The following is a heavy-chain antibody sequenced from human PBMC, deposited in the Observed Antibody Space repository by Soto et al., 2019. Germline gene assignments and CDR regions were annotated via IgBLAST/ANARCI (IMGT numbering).Heavy chain of an antibody. D-gene: IGHD3-22*01. Sequence: GASVKVSCKASGGTFSSYAISWVRQAPGQGLEWMGGIIPIFGTANYAQKFQGRVTITADESTSTAYMELSSLRSEDTAVYYCARGPDYYDSSGYYYDWFDPWGQGTLVTVSS. CDR3: ARGPDYYDSSGYYYDWFDP. J-gene: IGHJ5*02. CDR1: GGTFSSYA. V-gene: IGHV1-69*13. CDR2: IIPIFGTA.